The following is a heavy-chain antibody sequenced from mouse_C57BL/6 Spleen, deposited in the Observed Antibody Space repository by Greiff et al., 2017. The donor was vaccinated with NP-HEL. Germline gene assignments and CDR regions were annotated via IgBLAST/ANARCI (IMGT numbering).Heavy chain of an antibody. D-gene: IGHD1-1*01. CDR3: ARHGSSYEGFAY. Sequence: EVKLLQSGGGLVQPGGSLKLSCAASGIAFSRYWMSWVRRAPGKGLEWIGEINPDSSTINYAPFLKDKFIISRDNAKNTLYLQMSKVRSEDTALYYCARHGSSYEGFAYWGQGTLVTVSA. CDR2: INPDSSTI. J-gene: IGHJ3*01. CDR1: GIAFSRYW. V-gene: IGHV4-1*01.